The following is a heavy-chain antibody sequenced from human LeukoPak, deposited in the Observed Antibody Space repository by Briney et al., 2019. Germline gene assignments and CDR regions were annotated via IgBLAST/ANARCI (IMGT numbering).Heavy chain of an antibody. CDR1: GFTFNSHA. CDR2: ISHTGGST. V-gene: IGHV3-23*01. J-gene: IGHJ3*02. D-gene: IGHD3-10*01. Sequence: PGGSLRLSCAASGFTFNSHAMNWVRQAPGKVLEWVSSISHTGGSTYYADSVRGRFTISRDNSKNTVYLRMNSLRVDDTAVYYCARKGPYYYVDAFDIWGQGTMVTVSS. CDR3: ARKGPYYYVDAFDI.